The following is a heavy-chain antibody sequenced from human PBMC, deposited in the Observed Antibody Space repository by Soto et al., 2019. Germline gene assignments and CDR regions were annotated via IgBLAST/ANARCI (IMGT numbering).Heavy chain of an antibody. CDR2: FYYSGST. CDR1: GDSISGGSWY. D-gene: IGHD2-15*01. CDR3: ARHLTYCSAGSCYSDFPYYGMDV. Sequence: PSETLSLTCTVSGDSISGGSWYWGWIRQPPGKGLEWIGVFYYSGSTYYNPSLKSRVTISVDTSKNQFSLKLSSVTAADTAVYYCARHLTYCSAGSCYSDFPYYGMDVWGQGTTVTVSS. V-gene: IGHV4-39*01. J-gene: IGHJ6*02.